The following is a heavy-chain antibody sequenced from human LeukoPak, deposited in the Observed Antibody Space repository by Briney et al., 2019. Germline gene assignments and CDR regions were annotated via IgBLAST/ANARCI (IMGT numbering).Heavy chain of an antibody. J-gene: IGHJ5*02. V-gene: IGHV3-23*01. CDR3: AKGLYNGSGGNWFDP. D-gene: IGHD3-10*01. CDR1: GFTFSSYA. Sequence: PGGSLRLSCAASGFTFSSYAMSWVRQAPGKGLEWVSAISGSGGSTYYADSVKGRFTISRDNSKNTLYLQMNSLRAEDTAVYYCAKGLYNGSGGNWFDPWGQGTLVTVSS. CDR2: ISGSGGST.